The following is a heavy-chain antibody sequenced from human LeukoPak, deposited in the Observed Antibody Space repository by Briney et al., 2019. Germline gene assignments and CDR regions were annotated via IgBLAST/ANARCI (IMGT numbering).Heavy chain of an antibody. CDR2: INAGNGNT. CDR1: GYTFTSYA. CDR3: ARAGRSYQTIAVAGKNYYYYGMDV. V-gene: IGHV1-3*01. J-gene: IGHJ6*02. D-gene: IGHD6-19*01. Sequence: ASVKVSCTASGYTFTSYAMHWVRQAPGQRLEWMGWINAGNGNTKYSQKFQGRVTITRDTSASTAYMELSSLRSEDTAVYYCARAGRSYQTIAVAGKNYYYYGMDVWGQGTTVTVSS.